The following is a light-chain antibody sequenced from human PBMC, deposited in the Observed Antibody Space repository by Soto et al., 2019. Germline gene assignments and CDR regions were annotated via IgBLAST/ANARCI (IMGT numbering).Light chain of an antibody. V-gene: IGKV3-20*01. CDR3: LQYDSSPLT. J-gene: IGKJ1*01. CDR1: QGISSSY. CDR2: GTY. Sequence: ENVLTQYPGTLSLSPGERATLSCRASQGISSSYLAWYQQKPGRAPRLLIYGTYSRATGIPDRFSGSASGTDFTITISRLDPEDFAIQLLLQYDSSPLTFGQATKVEI.